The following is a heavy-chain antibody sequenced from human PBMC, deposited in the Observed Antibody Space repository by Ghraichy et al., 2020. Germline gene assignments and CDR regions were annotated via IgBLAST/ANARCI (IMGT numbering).Heavy chain of an antibody. J-gene: IGHJ2*01. Sequence: ASVKVSCKASGYTFTSSDINWVRQTSGQGLEWMGWMNPNSGHTGYAQKFQGRVTMTRDTSINTAHMELSSLRSEDTAVYYCARSPYSYGARNWYFDLWGRGTLVSVSS. CDR3: ARSPYSYGARNWYFDL. CDR1: GYTFTSSD. V-gene: IGHV1-8*01. CDR2: MNPNSGHT. D-gene: IGHD5-18*01.